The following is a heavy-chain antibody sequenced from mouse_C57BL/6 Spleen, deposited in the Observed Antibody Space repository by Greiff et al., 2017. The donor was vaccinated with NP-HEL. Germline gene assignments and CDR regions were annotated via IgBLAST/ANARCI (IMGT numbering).Heavy chain of an antibody. V-gene: IGHV1-15*01. CDR1: GYTFTDYE. CDR3: TRGKGKQLRLRGYFDY. D-gene: IGHD3-2*02. J-gene: IGHJ2*01. Sequence: QVQLQQSGAELVRPGASVTLSCKASGYTFTDYEMHWVKQTPVHGLEWIGAIDPETGGTAYNQKFKGKAILTADQSSSTAYMELRSLTSEDSAVYYCTRGKGKQLRLRGYFDYWGQGTTLTVSS. CDR2: IDPETGGT.